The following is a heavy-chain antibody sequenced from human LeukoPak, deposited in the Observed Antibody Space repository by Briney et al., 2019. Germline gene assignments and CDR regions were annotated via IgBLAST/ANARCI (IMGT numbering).Heavy chain of an antibody. V-gene: IGHV1-2*02. J-gene: IGHJ4*02. CDR2: INPDSGFT. CDR3: APTAEAYTSWWKV. Sequence: ASVKVSCKASGYKFTDDYMHWVRHAPGQGLEFMGWINPDSGFTNYTQKFKGRVTMTRDTSISTAYLEVRSLTSDDTAVYYCAPTAEAYTSWWKVWGQGTLVTVSS. D-gene: IGHD3-16*01. CDR1: GYKFTDDY.